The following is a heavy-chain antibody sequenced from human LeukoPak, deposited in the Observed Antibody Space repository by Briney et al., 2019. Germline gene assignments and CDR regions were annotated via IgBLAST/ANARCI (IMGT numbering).Heavy chain of an antibody. V-gene: IGHV4-34*01. J-gene: IGHJ4*02. D-gene: IGHD6-19*01. CDR2: INHSGST. Sequence: SETLSLTCAVYGGSFSGYYWSWIRQPPGKGLEWIGEINHSGSTNYNPSLKSRVTISVDTSKNQVSLKLSSVTAADTAVYYCARGSGWFFYSFDYWGQGTLVTVSS. CDR1: GGSFSGYY. CDR3: ARGSGWFFYSFDY.